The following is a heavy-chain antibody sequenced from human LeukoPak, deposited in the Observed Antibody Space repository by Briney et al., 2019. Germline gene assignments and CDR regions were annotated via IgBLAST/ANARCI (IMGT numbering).Heavy chain of an antibody. V-gene: IGHV1-18*01. J-gene: IGHJ5*02. D-gene: IGHD6-19*01. CDR2: ISSHNGYT. Sequence: ASVKVSCKASGYTHLSYGISWVRQAPGQGLEWMGWISSHNGYTKYAQNFQGRVTMTTDTSMSTAYMELGSLRSDDTAVYYCARRRAVAGVNWFDPWGQGTLVTVSS. CDR1: GYTHLSYG. CDR3: ARRRAVAGVNWFDP.